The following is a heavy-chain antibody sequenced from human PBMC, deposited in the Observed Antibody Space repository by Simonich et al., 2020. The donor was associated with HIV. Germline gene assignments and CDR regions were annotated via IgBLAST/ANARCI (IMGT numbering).Heavy chain of an antibody. Sequence: QLQLQESGPGLVKPSETLSLTCTVSGGSISSSSYYWGGIRQPPGKGLEWIGSVYHGGGTHYNPSLKSRVTISVDTSKNQFSLKLSSVTAADTALYYCARHSQYNYGYSGFDSWGQGTRVTVSS. CDR1: GGSISSSSYY. V-gene: IGHV4-39*01. CDR3: ARHSQYNYGYSGFDS. J-gene: IGHJ4*02. D-gene: IGHD5-18*01. CDR2: VYHGGGT.